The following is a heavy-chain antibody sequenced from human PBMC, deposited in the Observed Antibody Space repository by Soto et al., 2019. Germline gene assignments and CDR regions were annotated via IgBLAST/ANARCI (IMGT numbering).Heavy chain of an antibody. CDR2: INHSGST. CDR1: GGSFSGYY. V-gene: IGHV4-34*01. Sequence: PSETLSLTCAVYGGSFSGYYWSWIRQPPGKGLEWIGEINHSGSTNYNPSLKSRVTTSVDTSKNQFSLKLSSVTAADTAVYYCARGPFLNYCSSTSCYGLFDYWGQGTLVTVSS. CDR3: ARGPFLNYCSSTSCYGLFDY. J-gene: IGHJ4*02. D-gene: IGHD2-2*01.